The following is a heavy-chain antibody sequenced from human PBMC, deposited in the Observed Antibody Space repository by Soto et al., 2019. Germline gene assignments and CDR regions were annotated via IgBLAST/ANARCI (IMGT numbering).Heavy chain of an antibody. CDR3: ARAAQGYSSGAY. CDR2: VFAGGTP. J-gene: IGHJ4*02. Sequence: GGSLRLSCAASGLTVSGTYMSWVRQAPGKGLEWVSVVFAGGTPYYTDSVKGRFTVSTDTSTNTMYLQMNSLRAEDTAIYYCARAAQGYSSGAYWGQGTLVTVSS. CDR1: GLTVSGTY. D-gene: IGHD5-18*01. V-gene: IGHV3-66*01.